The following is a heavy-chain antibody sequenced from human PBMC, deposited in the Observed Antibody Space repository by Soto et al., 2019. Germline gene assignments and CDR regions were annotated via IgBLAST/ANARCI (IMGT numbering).Heavy chain of an antibody. D-gene: IGHD2-8*01. V-gene: IGHV1-69*01. J-gene: IGHJ3*02. CDR1: GGTFSSYA. Sequence: QVQLVQSGAEVKKPGSSVKVSCKASGGTFSSYAISWVRQAPGQGLEWMGGIIPIFGTANYAQKFQGRVTITADESTSTAYMERSSLRSEDTAVYYCAREQRASDGRMEAFDIWGQGTMVTVSS. CDR2: IIPIFGTA. CDR3: AREQRASDGRMEAFDI.